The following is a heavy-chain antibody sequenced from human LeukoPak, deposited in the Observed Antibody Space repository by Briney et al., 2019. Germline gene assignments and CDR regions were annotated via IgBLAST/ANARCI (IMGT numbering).Heavy chain of an antibody. CDR2: ISAYNGNT. Sequence: GASVKVSRKASGYTFTSYGISWVRQAPGQGLEWMGWISAYNGNTNYAQKLQGRVTMTTDTSTSTAYMELRSLRSDDTAVYYCAREGPDILTGYRSLYYFDYWGQGTLVTVSS. CDR3: AREGPDILTGYRSLYYFDY. D-gene: IGHD3-9*01. J-gene: IGHJ4*02. V-gene: IGHV1-18*01. CDR1: GYTFTSYG.